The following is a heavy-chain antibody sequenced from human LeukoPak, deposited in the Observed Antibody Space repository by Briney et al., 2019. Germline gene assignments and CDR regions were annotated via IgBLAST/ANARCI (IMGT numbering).Heavy chain of an antibody. CDR2: ISGSGGNT. D-gene: IGHD1-14*01. CDR1: GFTFTSYA. CDR3: AKPARTDYADY. Sequence: GGSLRLSCAAFGFTFTSYAMNWVRQAPGKGLEWVSAISGSGGNTYYADSVKGRFTISRDNSKNTLYLQMNSLRAEDTAVYYCAKPARTDYADYWGQGTLVTVSS. J-gene: IGHJ4*02. V-gene: IGHV3-23*01.